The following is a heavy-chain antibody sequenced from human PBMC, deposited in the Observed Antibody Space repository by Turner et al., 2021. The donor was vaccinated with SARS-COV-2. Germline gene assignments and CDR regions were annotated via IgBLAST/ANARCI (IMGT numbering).Heavy chain of an antibody. J-gene: IGHJ5*02. CDR2: IYYSGST. Sequence: QLQLQESGPGLVKPSETLSLTCTVSGGSISSSSYYWGWIRQPPGKGLEWIGSIYYSGSTYYNPSLKSRVTISVDTSKNQFSPKLSSVTAADTAVYYCAPSPITMVRGVITFGWFDPWGQGTLVTVSS. CDR3: APSPITMVRGVITFGWFDP. CDR1: GGSISSSSYY. D-gene: IGHD3-10*01. V-gene: IGHV4-39*01.